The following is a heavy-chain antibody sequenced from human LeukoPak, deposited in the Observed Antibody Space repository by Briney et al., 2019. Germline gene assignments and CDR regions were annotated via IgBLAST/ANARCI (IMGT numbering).Heavy chain of an antibody. D-gene: IGHD3-10*01. CDR3: ARDHGSGSYHAFDI. V-gene: IGHV1-2*02. CDR2: INPNSGGT. J-gene: IGHJ3*02. Sequence: ASVKVSCKASGYTFTGYYMHWVRQAPGQGLEWMGWINPNSGGTNYAQKFQGRVTMTRDTSISTAYMELSRLRSDDTAVYYCARDHGSGSYHAFDIWGQGTMVTVSS. CDR1: GYTFTGYY.